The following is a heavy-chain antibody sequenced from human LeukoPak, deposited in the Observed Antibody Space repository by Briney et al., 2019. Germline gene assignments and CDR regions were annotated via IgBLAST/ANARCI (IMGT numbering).Heavy chain of an antibody. Sequence: PGGFLRLSCAAFGFTFSSYWMSWVRQAPGKGLEWVANIKQDGSEKYYVDSVKGRFTISRDNAKNSLYLQMNSLRAEDTAVYYCARSFNYYYYYMDVWGKGTTVTVSS. CDR3: ARSFNYYYYYMDV. V-gene: IGHV3-7*01. J-gene: IGHJ6*03. D-gene: IGHD3-16*02. CDR2: IKQDGSEK. CDR1: GFTFSSYW.